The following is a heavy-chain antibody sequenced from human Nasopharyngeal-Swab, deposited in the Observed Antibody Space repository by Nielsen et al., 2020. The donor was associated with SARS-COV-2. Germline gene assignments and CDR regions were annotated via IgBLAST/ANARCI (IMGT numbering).Heavy chain of an antibody. CDR2: IHSSGST. D-gene: IGHD3-9*01. CDR3: AREYYDILTGYSRFEY. J-gene: IGHJ4*02. Sequence: SETLSLTCTVSGGPVSGGSISSLYWSWIRQPPGKGLEWIGYIHSSGSTNYNPSLKSRVTISLDTTKNQFSLKLSSVTAADTAVYFCAREYYDILTGYSRFEYWGQGTLVTVSS. V-gene: IGHV4-59*11. CDR1: SGGPVSGGSISSLY.